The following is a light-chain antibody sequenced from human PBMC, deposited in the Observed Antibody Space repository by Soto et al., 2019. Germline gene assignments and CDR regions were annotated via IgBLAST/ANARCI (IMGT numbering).Light chain of an antibody. V-gene: IGKV1-39*01. Sequence: SHLAQSPTSLTAAVGDGDTIPYRASQTVSNYLNWYQHKPGQAPSLLIYDASTRQSGIPARFSGSGSGTDFTLTISSLQPEDFAAYYCQQSINSPHTFGEGTKLEIK. CDR1: QTVSNY. CDR2: DAS. CDR3: QQSINSPHT. J-gene: IGKJ4*01.